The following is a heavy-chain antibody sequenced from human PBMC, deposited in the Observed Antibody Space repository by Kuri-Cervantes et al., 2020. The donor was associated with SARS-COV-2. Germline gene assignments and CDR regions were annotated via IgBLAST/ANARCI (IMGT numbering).Heavy chain of an antibody. D-gene: IGHD4-11*01. CDR1: GYTFTSYS. CDR2: INPNGGGT. J-gene: IGHJ3*02. CDR3: AGGHMEITVKSAFDI. Sequence: ASVKVSCKASGYTFTSYSMHWLRQDPGQGLEWMGWINPNGGGTKYAQKFQGRVTITRDTYISTTYMELSRLRSDDTAVYYCAGGHMEITVKSAFDIWGQGTMVTVSS. V-gene: IGHV1-2*02.